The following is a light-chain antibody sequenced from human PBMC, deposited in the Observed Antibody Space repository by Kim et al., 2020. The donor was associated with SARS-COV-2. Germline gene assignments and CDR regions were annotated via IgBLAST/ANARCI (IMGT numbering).Light chain of an antibody. Sequence: SPGERAPLACRARQSVSTSYLAWYKQKPGQGPRLLIYVAYSRATGTPDRFSGSGSGTEFTLTISRLETEDIAVYFCEQYGSSPQTFGQGTKVDIK. J-gene: IGKJ1*01. V-gene: IGKV3-20*01. CDR3: EQYGSSPQT. CDR2: VAY. CDR1: QSVSTSY.